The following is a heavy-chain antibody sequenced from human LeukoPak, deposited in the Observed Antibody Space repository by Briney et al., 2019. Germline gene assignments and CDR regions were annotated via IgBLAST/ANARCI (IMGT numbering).Heavy chain of an antibody. CDR1: GGSISTYH. Sequence: KPSETLSLTCTVSGGSISTYHWSWIRQPPGKGLEWIGNIYYSGSTNYNPSLKSRVTISVDTSKNQFSLRLNSVTAADTAVYYCARRYCSGGSCHEGFDPWGQGTLVTVSS. V-gene: IGHV4-59*08. J-gene: IGHJ5*02. CDR3: ARRYCSGGSCHEGFDP. D-gene: IGHD2-15*01. CDR2: IYYSGST.